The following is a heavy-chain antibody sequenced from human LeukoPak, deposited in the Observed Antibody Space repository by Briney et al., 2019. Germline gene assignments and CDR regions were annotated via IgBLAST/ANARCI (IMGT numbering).Heavy chain of an antibody. V-gene: IGHV3-53*01. D-gene: IGHD6-19*01. Sequence: PGGSLRLSCATSGFTISSNHINWVRQAPGKGLEWVSVLKSDGKTSYADSVKGRFTISRDNSKNTLYLQMNSLRTEDTALYYCAKRLGVGWTTGSHAFDIWGQGTMVTASS. J-gene: IGHJ3*02. CDR1: GFTISSNH. CDR3: AKRLGVGWTTGSHAFDI. CDR2: LKSDGKT.